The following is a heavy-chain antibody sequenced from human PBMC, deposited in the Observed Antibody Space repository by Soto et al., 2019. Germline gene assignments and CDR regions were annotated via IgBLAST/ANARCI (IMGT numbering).Heavy chain of an antibody. V-gene: IGHV1-8*01. CDR3: ARRGAYYYDSSGYYFRDYYYYGMDV. CDR2: MNPNSGNT. D-gene: IGHD3-22*01. CDR1: GYTFTSYD. Sequence: QVQLVQSGAEVKKPGASVKVSCKASGYTFTSYDINWVRQATGQGLEWMGWMNPNSGNTGYAQKFQGRVTMTRNTSISTAYMELSSLRSEDTAVYYCARRGAYYYDSSGYYFRDYYYYGMDVWGQGTTVTVSS. J-gene: IGHJ6*02.